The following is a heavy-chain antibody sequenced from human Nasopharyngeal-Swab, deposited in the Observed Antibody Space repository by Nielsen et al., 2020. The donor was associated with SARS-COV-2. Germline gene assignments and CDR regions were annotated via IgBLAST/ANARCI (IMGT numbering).Heavy chain of an antibody. CDR2: IIPIFGTA. Sequence: WVRQAPGQGLEWMGGIIPIFGTANYAQKFQGRVTITADESTSTAYMELSSLRSEDTAVYYRAREVSKWLVREYYYGMDVWGQGTTVTVSS. CDR3: AREVSKWLVREYYYGMDV. J-gene: IGHJ6*02. D-gene: IGHD6-19*01. V-gene: IGHV1-69*01.